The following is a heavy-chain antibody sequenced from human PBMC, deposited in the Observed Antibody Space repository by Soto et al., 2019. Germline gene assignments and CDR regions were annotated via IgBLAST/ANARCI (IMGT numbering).Heavy chain of an antibody. CDR3: ARAFAHYYDSSGYPNYDY. CDR2: ISAYNGNT. Sequence: ASVKASCKASGYTFTSYGISWVRQAPGQGLEWMGWISAYNGNTNYAQKLQGRVTMTTDTSTSTAYMELRSLRSDDTAVYYCARAFAHYYDSSGYPNYDYWGQGTLVTVSS. CDR1: GYTFTSYG. V-gene: IGHV1-18*04. J-gene: IGHJ4*02. D-gene: IGHD3-22*01.